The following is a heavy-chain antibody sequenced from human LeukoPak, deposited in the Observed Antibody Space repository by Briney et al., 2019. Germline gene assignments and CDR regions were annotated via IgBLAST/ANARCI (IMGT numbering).Heavy chain of an antibody. D-gene: IGHD2-15*01. CDR1: GFTFSPYA. CDR2: IGATGYST. J-gene: IGHJ3*02. CDR3: AKLTGGPNAQDGFDT. V-gene: IGHV3-23*01. Sequence: GGSLRLSCEASGFTFSPYAMTWVRQAPGKGLEWVSAIGATGYSTYYADSVKGRFTISRDNSKNTLYLQVNVLRADDTAVYFCAKLTGGPNAQDGFDTWGQGTMVTVSS.